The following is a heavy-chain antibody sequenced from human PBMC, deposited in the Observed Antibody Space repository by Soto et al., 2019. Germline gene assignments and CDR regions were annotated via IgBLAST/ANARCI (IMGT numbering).Heavy chain of an antibody. D-gene: IGHD6-6*01. CDR3: ARGPSSLSLRKFFFDF. V-gene: IGHV4-31*02. CDR2: IYYNSNT. J-gene: IGHJ4*02. Sequence: QVQLQESGPGLVKPSQTLSLICSVSGDSITGRGYYWSWIRQHPGKGLEWIGYIYYNSNTYYRPSLRSRVTMSLDTSKNQFILKLSSVTAADTAVYYCARGPSSLSLRKFFFDFWGQGSLVTVSS. CDR1: GDSITGRGYY.